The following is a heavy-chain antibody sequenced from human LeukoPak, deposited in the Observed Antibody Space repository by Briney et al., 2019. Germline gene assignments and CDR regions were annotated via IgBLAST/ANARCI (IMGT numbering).Heavy chain of an antibody. CDR1: GGSISSYY. CDR3: ARLRDGDYGGYFDY. CDR2: TSHSGST. J-gene: IGHJ4*02. D-gene: IGHD4-17*01. V-gene: IGHV4-59*08. Sequence: KPSETLSLTCTVSGGSISSYYWSWIRQPPGEGLEWIGYTSHSGSTKYNSSLKSRAIISSDTSKDQFSLKLSSVTAADTALYYCARLRDGDYGGYFDYWGQGTLVTASS.